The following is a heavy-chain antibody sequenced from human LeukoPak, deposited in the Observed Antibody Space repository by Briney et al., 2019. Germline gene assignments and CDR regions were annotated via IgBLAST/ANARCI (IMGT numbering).Heavy chain of an antibody. Sequence: PSETLSLTCAVYGGSFSGYYWSWLRQPPGKGLEWIGEINHSGSTNYNPSLKSRVTISVDTSKNQFSLKLSSVTAADTAVYYCARGSRAARLRLNWFDPWGQGTLVTVSS. CDR3: ARGSRAARLRLNWFDP. CDR1: GGSFSGYY. CDR2: INHSGST. D-gene: IGHD6-6*01. J-gene: IGHJ5*02. V-gene: IGHV4-34*01.